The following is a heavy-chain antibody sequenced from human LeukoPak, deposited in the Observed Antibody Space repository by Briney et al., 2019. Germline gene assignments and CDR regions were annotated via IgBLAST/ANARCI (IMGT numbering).Heavy chain of an antibody. CDR3: ARAPGPRIVGATSGFDY. CDR1: GFTFNNYW. Sequence: PGGSLRLSCTASGFTFNNYWMHWVRQAPGKGLVWVSRIDTDGSSTIYADFVKGRFTISRDNAKNTLFLQMNSLRAEDTAVYYCARAPGPRIVGATSGFDYWGQGILVTVSS. V-gene: IGHV3-74*01. CDR2: IDTDGSST. D-gene: IGHD1-26*01. J-gene: IGHJ4*02.